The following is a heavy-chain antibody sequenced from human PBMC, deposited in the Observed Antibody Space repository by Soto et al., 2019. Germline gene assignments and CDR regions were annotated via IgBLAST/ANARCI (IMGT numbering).Heavy chain of an antibody. CDR2: IIPILGIA. J-gene: IGHJ6*03. V-gene: IGHV1-69*02. CDR1: GGTFSSYT. Sequence: ASVKVSCKASGGTFSSYTISWVRQAPGQGLEWMGRIIPILGIANYAQKFQGRVTITADKSTSTAYMELSSLRSEDTAVYYCARGVGYCSSTSCYSYMDVWGKGTTVTVSS. D-gene: IGHD2-2*01. CDR3: ARGVGYCSSTSCYSYMDV.